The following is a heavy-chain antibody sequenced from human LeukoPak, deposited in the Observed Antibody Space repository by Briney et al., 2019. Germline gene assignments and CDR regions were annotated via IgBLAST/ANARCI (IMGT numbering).Heavy chain of an antibody. CDR3: AKDPGYSSSWFMDY. V-gene: IGHV3-21*01. Sequence: GGSLRLSCAASGFTFSSYSMNWVRQAPGKGLEWVSSISSSSSYIYYADSVKGRFTISRDNAKKSLYLQMNSLRAEDTAVYYCAKDPGYSSSWFMDYWGQGTLVTVSS. CDR2: ISSSSSYI. CDR1: GFTFSSYS. D-gene: IGHD6-13*01. J-gene: IGHJ4*02.